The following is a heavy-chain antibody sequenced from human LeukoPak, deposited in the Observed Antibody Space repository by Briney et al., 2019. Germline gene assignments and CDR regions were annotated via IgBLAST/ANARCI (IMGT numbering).Heavy chain of an antibody. D-gene: IGHD4-17*01. V-gene: IGHV3-74*01. CDR1: GFTFSSYW. CDR2: INSDGSSA. Sequence: PGGSLRLSCAASGFTFSSYWMHWVRQAPGKGLVWVSRINSDGSSASYADSVKGRFTISRDNAKNTLYLQMNSLRAEDTAVYYCARDDDYGDYFFDYWGQGTLVTVSS. CDR3: ARDDDYGDYFFDY. J-gene: IGHJ4*02.